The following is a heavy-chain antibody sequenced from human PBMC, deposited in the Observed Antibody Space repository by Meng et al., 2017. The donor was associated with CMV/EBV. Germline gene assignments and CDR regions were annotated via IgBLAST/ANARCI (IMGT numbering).Heavy chain of an antibody. CDR2: ISAYNGNT. D-gene: IGHD3-10*01. J-gene: IGHJ4*02. Sequence: VQRGQSGAELMKPGRSLKVSCKASGYTFTSYGISWVRQAPGQGLEWMGWISAYNGNTNYAQKLQGRVTMTTDTSTSTAYMELRSLRSDDTAVYYCARDRTMVRGVTGYWGQGTLVTVSS. CDR3: ARDRTMVRGVTGY. V-gene: IGHV1-18*01. CDR1: GYTFTSYG.